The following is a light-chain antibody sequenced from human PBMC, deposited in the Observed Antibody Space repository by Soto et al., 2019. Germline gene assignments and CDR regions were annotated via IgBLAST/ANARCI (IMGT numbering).Light chain of an antibody. CDR1: SSNIGAGYD. J-gene: IGLJ1*01. Sequence: QSVLTQPPSVSGALGQRVTISCTGSSSNIGAGYDVHWYQQLPGTAPKLLIYGNSNRPSGVPDRFSGSKSGTSASLAITGLQAEDEADYYCQSYGSSLSGSRVFGTGTKVTVL. V-gene: IGLV1-40*01. CDR2: GNS. CDR3: QSYGSSLSGSRV.